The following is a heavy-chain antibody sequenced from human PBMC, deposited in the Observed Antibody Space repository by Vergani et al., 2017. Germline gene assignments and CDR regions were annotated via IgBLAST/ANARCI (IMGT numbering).Heavy chain of an antibody. CDR1: GFIFRDFA. Sequence: EAQLVESGGGLVQPGRSLRLACTTSGFIFRDFALSWVRQAPGKGLEWVGIIRSKNYGGTTEYAASVKGRFTISRDESKNIAYLQMNSLRIEDTAVYYCTRNSSVVTPNFYYYYGLDVWGQGTTVTVSS. CDR3: TRNSSVVTPNFYYYYGLDV. J-gene: IGHJ6*02. D-gene: IGHD2-21*02. CDR2: IRSKNYGGTT. V-gene: IGHV3-49*04.